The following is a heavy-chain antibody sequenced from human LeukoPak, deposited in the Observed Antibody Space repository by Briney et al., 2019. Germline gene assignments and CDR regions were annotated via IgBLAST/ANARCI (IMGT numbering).Heavy chain of an antibody. CDR2: VYSGGST. CDR1: GFTVSSNY. J-gene: IGHJ4*02. V-gene: IGHV3-66*01. D-gene: IGHD6-19*01. CDR3: ARGIAVAAPVY. Sequence: GGSLRLSCAASGFTVSSNYMSWVRQAPGKGLEWVSVVYSGGSTYYADSVKGRFTISRDNSKSTLYLQMNCLRAEDTAVYYCARGIAVAAPVYWGQGTLVTVSS.